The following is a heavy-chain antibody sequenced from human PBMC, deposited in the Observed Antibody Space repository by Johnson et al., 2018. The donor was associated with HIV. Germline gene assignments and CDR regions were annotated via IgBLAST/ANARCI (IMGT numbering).Heavy chain of an antibody. CDR1: GFSVSCNY. D-gene: IGHD5-24*01. CDR2: IKQDGSNK. CDR3: AKAWEMALGAFDI. J-gene: IGHJ3*02. Sequence: VQLVESGGGLVQRGGSLRLSCVASGFSVSCNYMSWVRQAPGKGLEWVANIKQDGSNKYYADSVKGRFTISRDNSKNTLYLQMNSLRAEDTAVYYCAKAWEMALGAFDIWGQGTMVTVSS. V-gene: IGHV3-7*02.